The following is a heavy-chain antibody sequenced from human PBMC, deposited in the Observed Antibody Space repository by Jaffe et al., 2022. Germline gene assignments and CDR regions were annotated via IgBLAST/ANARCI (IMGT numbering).Heavy chain of an antibody. J-gene: IGHJ6*03. D-gene: IGHD7-27*01. CDR2: FDPEDGET. CDR3: ATISLGIGGGHYYYYYYMDV. CDR1: GYTLTELS. V-gene: IGHV1-24*01. Sequence: QVQLVQSGAEVKKPGASVKVSCKVSGYTLTELSMHWVRQAPGKGLEWMGGFDPEDGETIYAQKFQGRVTMTEDTSTDTAYMELSSLRSEDTAVYYCATISLGIGGGHYYYYYYMDVWGKGTTVTVSS.